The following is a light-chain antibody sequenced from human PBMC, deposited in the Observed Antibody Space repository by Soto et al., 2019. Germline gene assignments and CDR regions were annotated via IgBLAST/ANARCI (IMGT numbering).Light chain of an antibody. CDR3: QHYDNSPPSVT. Sequence: EIVFTQSLDTLSLSPGERATLSCRASQSVSSDYLVWYQQKPGQAPRLLIYGASRRATGIPDRFSGSGSGTDFILTISRLEXEDFAVYYCQHYDNSPPSVTFGPGTKVDIK. V-gene: IGKV3-20*01. J-gene: IGKJ3*01. CDR1: QSVSSDY. CDR2: GAS.